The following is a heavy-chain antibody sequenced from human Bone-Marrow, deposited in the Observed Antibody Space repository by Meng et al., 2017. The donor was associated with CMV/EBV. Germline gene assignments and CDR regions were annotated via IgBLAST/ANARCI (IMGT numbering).Heavy chain of an antibody. CDR3: ARDVSLAGADLDF. V-gene: IGHV1-69*04. D-gene: IGHD6-19*01. J-gene: IGHJ4*02. Sequence: SVKVSCKASGGTFSSYTISWVRQAPGQGLEWMGRIIPILGIANYAQKFQGRVTITADKSTSTAYMELSSLRSEDTAVYYCARDVSLAGADLDFWGQGTLVAVSS. CDR1: GGTFSSYT. CDR2: IIPILGIA.